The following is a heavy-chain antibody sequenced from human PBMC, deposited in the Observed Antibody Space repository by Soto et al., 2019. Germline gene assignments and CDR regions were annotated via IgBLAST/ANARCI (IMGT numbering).Heavy chain of an antibody. CDR2: IIPILGIA. Sequence: QVQLVQSGAEVKKPGSSVKVSCKASGGTFSSYTISWVRQAPGQGLEWMGRIIPILGIANYAQKFQGRVTXXAXKXXSTAYMELSSLRSEDTAVYYCARSSERWELHSFDYWGQGTLVTVSS. J-gene: IGHJ4*02. D-gene: IGHD1-26*01. CDR3: ARSSERWELHSFDY. CDR1: GGTFSSYT. V-gene: IGHV1-69*02.